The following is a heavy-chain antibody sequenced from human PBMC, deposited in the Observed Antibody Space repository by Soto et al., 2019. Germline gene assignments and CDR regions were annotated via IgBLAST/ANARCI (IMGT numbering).Heavy chain of an antibody. Sequence: QVQLVQSGPELKKPGYSVKVSCKAPGDTFNSYGISWVRQDPGQGLEWMGGIVPMFGTTNLALKFEDRVTITADELTTTVYMEIRGLTSEDTAVYYCARDLADVHLWDAFDVWGHGTRVTVSS. CDR2: IVPMFGTT. J-gene: IGHJ3*01. V-gene: IGHV1-69*01. D-gene: IGHD6-13*01. CDR3: ARDLADVHLWDAFDV. CDR1: GDTFNSYG.